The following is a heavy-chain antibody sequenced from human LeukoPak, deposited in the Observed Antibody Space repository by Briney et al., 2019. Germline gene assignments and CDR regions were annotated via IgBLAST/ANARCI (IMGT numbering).Heavy chain of an antibody. CDR3: ARVGTTDQ. D-gene: IGHD1-1*01. V-gene: IGHV1-2*02. CDR2: INPKSGGT. CDR1: VYTFTDYY. J-gene: IGHJ4*02. Sequence: ASVKVSCKASVYTFTDYYIHWVRQAPGQGLEWMGWINPKSGGTNYAQNFQGRVTMTRDTSISTAYMELSSLRSDDTAVYYCARVGTTDQWGQGTLVTVSS.